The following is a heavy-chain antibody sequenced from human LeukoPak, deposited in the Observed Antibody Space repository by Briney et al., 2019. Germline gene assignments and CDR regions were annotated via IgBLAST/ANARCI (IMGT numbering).Heavy chain of an antibody. Sequence: PSETLSLTCAVFGGSFSGYYWSWIRQSPEKGLEWIGEMSHTGATNYNPSLKSRVTMSVDTSKNQFSLKLSSVTAADTAVYYCARSHPWRNYYFDYWGQGTLVTVSS. V-gene: IGHV4-34*01. CDR3: ARSHPWRNYYFDY. CDR2: MSHTGAT. CDR1: GGSFSGYY. J-gene: IGHJ4*02. D-gene: IGHD1-1*01.